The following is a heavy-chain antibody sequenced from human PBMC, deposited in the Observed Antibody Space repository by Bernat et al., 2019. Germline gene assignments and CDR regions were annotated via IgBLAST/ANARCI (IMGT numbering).Heavy chain of an antibody. CDR1: GFTFSSYA. CDR2: ISGSGGST. D-gene: IGHD5-24*01. V-gene: IGHV3-23*01. J-gene: IGHJ4*02. Sequence: EVQLLESGGGLVQPGGSLRLACAASGFTFSSYALSWVRQAPGKGLEWVSGISGSGGSTYYADSVKGRFTLSRDNSKNTLYVQMNSLRAEDTAVYYCAKDRGGYNPYYFDYWAREPWSPSPQ. CDR3: AKDRGGYNPYYFDY.